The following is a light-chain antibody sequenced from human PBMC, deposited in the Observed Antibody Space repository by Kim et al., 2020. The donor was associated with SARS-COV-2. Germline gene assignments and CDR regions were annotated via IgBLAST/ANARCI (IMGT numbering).Light chain of an antibody. CDR2: DVS. V-gene: IGLV2-14*03. J-gene: IGLJ3*02. CDR1: SSDVGDYNY. Sequence: QSVLTQPASVSGSLGQSITISCTGTSSDVGDYNYVSWYQHSPGKAPKLMIFDVSERPSGVSSRFSGSKSGYTASLTISGLQAEDEADYYCSSYTTTNTWVFGGVTQLTVL. CDR3: SSYTTTNTWV.